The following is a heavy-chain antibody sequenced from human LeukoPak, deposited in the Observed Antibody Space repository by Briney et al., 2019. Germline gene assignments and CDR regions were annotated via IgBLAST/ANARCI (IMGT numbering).Heavy chain of an antibody. D-gene: IGHD6-13*01. CDR3: ARSYSGSWYY. CDR1: GGSISSSSYY. CDR2: IYYSGST. J-gene: IGHJ4*02. Sequence: PSETLSLTCTVSGGSISSSSYYWGWIRQPPGKGLEWIGSIYYSGSTYYNPSLKSRVTISVDTSKNQFSLKLSSVTAADTAVYYCARSYSGSWYYWGQGTLVTVSS. V-gene: IGHV4-39*01.